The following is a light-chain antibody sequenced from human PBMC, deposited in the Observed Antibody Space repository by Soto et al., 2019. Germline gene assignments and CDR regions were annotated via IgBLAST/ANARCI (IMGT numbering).Light chain of an antibody. CDR3: GTWDSSLSVVV. CDR2: DNK. CDR1: SSNIGNNY. V-gene: IGLV1-51*01. Sequence: QFVFTQPHSVSAAPVQRGTISCAGSSSNIGNNYVSWYQQLPGTAPKLLLYDNKKRPSGIPDRFSGSKSGTSATLGITGLQTGDEADYYCGTWDSSLSVVVFGGGTKLTVL. J-gene: IGLJ2*01.